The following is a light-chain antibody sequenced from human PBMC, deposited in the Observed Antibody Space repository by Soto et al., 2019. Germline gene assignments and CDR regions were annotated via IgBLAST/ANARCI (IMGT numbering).Light chain of an antibody. CDR2: AAS. Sequence: AIRMTQSPSSFSASTGDRVTITCRASQSISTYLAWYQQKPGKAPKLLIYAASTLQTGVPSRFSGSRSGTDFTLTIDCLQSEDFATYYCQQYYSYPPWSFGLGTKVEVK. CDR3: QQYYSYPPWS. V-gene: IGKV1-8*01. J-gene: IGKJ1*01. CDR1: QSISTY.